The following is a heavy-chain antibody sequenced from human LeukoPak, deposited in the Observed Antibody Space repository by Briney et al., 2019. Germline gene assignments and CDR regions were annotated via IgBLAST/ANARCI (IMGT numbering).Heavy chain of an antibody. J-gene: IGHJ4*02. D-gene: IGHD5-12*01. CDR1: GFIFNIYA. V-gene: IGHV3-30*04. CDR3: AREVATTSDY. CDR2: ISYDGSDE. Sequence: GGSLRLSCAASGFIFNIYAMHWVRRAPGKGLEWVAVISYDGSDEDYADSVKGRFTISRDNSKNTLHLQMDSLRAEDTAVYYCAREVATTSDYWGQGTLVTVSS.